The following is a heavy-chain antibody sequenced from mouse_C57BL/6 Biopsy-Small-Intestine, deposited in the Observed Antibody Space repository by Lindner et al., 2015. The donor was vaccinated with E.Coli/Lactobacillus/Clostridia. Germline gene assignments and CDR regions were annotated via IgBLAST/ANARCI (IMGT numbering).Heavy chain of an antibody. CDR1: GYTFTSYD. CDR2: ISTYNGNT. J-gene: IGHJ1*01. V-gene: IGHV1-53*01. Sequence: SVKVSCKASGYTFTSYDLNWVRQAPGQGLEWMGWISTYNGNTHYAQNFQGRVTMTSDTSTSTVYLELRNLRSEDTAMYYCAKETNAFDVWGQGTMVTVSS. CDR3: AKETNAFDV.